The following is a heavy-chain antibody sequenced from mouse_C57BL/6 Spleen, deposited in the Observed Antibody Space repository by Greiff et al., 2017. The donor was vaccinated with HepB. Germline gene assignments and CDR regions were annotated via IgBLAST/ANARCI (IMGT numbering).Heavy chain of an antibody. J-gene: IGHJ3*01. CDR1: GFSLTSYG. Sequence: VQLVESGPGLVAPSQSLSITCTVSGFSLTSYGVSWVRQPPGKGLEWLGVIWGDGSTNYHSALISRLSISKDNSKSQVFLKLNSLQTDDTATYYCAPIYDGYYGPWFAYWGQGTLVTVSA. CDR3: APIYDGYYGPWFAY. CDR2: IWGDGST. V-gene: IGHV2-3*01. D-gene: IGHD2-3*01.